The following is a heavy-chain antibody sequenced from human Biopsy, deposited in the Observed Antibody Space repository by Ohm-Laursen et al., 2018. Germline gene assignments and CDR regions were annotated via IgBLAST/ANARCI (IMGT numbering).Heavy chain of an antibody. Sequence: SQTLSLTCTVSGVSINGGRYYWNWIRHHPGKGLEWIGNIFYSANTYYNPSLKSRVTISVDTSKNQFSLKLSSVTAADTAVYYCARLGSGDYFPPFFDFWGQGALVTVSS. J-gene: IGHJ4*02. CDR3: ARLGSGDYFPPFFDF. D-gene: IGHD5-12*01. CDR2: IFYSANT. V-gene: IGHV4-31*03. CDR1: GVSINGGRYY.